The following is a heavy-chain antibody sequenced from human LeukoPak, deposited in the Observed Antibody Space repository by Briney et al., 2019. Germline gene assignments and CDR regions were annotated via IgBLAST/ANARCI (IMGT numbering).Heavy chain of an antibody. CDR3: ARRPMIPFGGAQYYFDY. Sequence: GESLKISCKASGYIFANYWIGWVRQMPGKGLEWMGIIFPGDSDTRYSPSFQGQVTISVDKSIRTAYLQWSSLEASDTAMYYCARRPMIPFGGAQYYFDYWGQGTLVTVSS. D-gene: IGHD3-16*01. CDR1: GYIFANYW. CDR2: IFPGDSDT. J-gene: IGHJ4*02. V-gene: IGHV5-51*01.